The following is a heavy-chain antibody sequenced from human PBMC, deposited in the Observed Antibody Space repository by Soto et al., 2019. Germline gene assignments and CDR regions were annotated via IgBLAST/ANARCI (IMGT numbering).Heavy chain of an antibody. D-gene: IGHD6-19*01. Sequence: QDPLVQSGGEVKKPGASVKVSCKASGYSFTNYGITWVRQAPGQGFEWMGWISAYNGDTNYAQKLQGRVTMTTDASTSTAYLELRSLRSDDTAVYYCARDRGVAPPVAGNTHYYYYMDVWVKGTTVTVSS. J-gene: IGHJ6*03. CDR2: ISAYNGDT. CDR3: ARDRGVAPPVAGNTHYYYYMDV. V-gene: IGHV1-18*01. CDR1: GYSFTNYG.